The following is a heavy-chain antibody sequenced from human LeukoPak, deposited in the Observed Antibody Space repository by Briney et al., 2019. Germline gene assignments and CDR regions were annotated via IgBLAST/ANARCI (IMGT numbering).Heavy chain of an antibody. D-gene: IGHD3-10*01. CDR1: GGSFSGYY. Sequence: SETLSLTCAVSGGSFSGYYWSWIRQPPGKGLEWIGEINHSGSTNYNPSLKSRVTISVDTSKNQFSLKLSSVTAADTAVYYCARERGLWPIDYWGQGTLVTVSS. CDR3: ARERGLWPIDY. J-gene: IGHJ4*02. CDR2: INHSGST. V-gene: IGHV4-34*01.